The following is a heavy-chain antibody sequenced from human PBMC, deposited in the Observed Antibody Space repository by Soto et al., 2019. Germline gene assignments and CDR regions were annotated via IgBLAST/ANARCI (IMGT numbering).Heavy chain of an antibody. CDR2: IIPIFGTT. J-gene: IGHJ4*02. D-gene: IGHD2-21*01. CDR1: GGTFSSYA. Sequence: QVQLVQSGAEVKKPGSSVKVSCKASGGTFSSYAISWVRQAPGQVLEWMGGIIPIFGTTDYAQKFQGRVTITADESTSTAYMELSSLRSEDTAVYYCARKWGCCGDCFDSWGQGTLVTVSS. V-gene: IGHV1-69*01. CDR3: ARKWGCCGDCFDS.